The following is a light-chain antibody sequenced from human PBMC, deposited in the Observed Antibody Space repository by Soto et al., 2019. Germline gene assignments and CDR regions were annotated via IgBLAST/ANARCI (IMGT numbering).Light chain of an antibody. Sequence: QSVLTQPPSASGTPGQRVTISCSGSRSNIGNNSVSWYQQLPGTAHKLLIYNNNQRPSGVPDRFSGSKSGTSASLAISGLQSEDEDDYYCAAWDDSLNARGVFGGGTKLTVL. J-gene: IGLJ3*02. CDR2: NNN. V-gene: IGLV1-44*01. CDR1: RSNIGNNS. CDR3: AAWDDSLNARGV.